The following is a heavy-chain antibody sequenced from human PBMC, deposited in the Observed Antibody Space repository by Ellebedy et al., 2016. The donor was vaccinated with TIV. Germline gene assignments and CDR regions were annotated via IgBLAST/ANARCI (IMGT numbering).Heavy chain of an antibody. D-gene: IGHD2-2*01. Sequence: GESLKISCAASGFTFSSYAMSWVRQAPGKGLEWVSAISGSGGSTYYADSVKGRFTISRDNSKNTLYLQMNSLRAEDTAVYYCARVGCSSTSCYSAYYYYYYMDVWGKGTTVTVSS. CDR3: ARVGCSSTSCYSAYYYYYYMDV. J-gene: IGHJ6*03. CDR1: GFTFSSYA. CDR2: ISGSGGST. V-gene: IGHV3-23*01.